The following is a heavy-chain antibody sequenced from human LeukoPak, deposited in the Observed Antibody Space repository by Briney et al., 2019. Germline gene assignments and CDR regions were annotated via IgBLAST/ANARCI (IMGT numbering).Heavy chain of an antibody. V-gene: IGHV1-69*04. CDR3: ASPRPPDYYYGMDV. CDR2: IIPILGIA. D-gene: IGHD6-6*01. J-gene: IGHJ6*02. CDR1: GGTFSSYA. Sequence: RRASVKVSCKASGGTFSSYAISWVREAPGQGLEWMGRIIPILGIANYAQKFQGRVTITADKSTSTAYMELSSLRSEDTAVYYCASPRPPDYYYGMDVWGQGTTVTVSS.